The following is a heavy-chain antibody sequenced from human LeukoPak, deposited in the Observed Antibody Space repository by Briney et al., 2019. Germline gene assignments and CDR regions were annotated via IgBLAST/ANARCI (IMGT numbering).Heavy chain of an antibody. CDR1: GFTFDDYA. V-gene: IGHV3-9*01. D-gene: IGHD1-14*01. Sequence: QPGRSLRLSCAASGFTFDDYAMHWVRQAPGKGLEWVSGISWNSGTIGYADSVKGRFTISRDNAKNSLYLQMNSLRAEDTAVYYCAKSEADHGIPTHDAFDIWGQGTMVTVSS. CDR2: ISWNSGTI. CDR3: AKSEADHGIPTHDAFDI. J-gene: IGHJ3*02.